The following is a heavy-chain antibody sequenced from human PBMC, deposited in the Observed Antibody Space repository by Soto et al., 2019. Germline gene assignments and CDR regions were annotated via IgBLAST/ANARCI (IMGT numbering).Heavy chain of an antibody. CDR1: GGSFSTHV. CDR3: ASGVREYSSAPPHF. Sequence: QVQLVQSGAEVKKPGSSVTVSCKAFGGSFSTHVVNWVRQAPGQGLEWVGLIIPVFGTTDYAQHFQGRVTITADEYTRTAFLEVSSLRSEDTAVYYCASGVREYSSAPPHFWGQGTLVSVSS. J-gene: IGHJ4*02. D-gene: IGHD5-12*01. CDR2: IIPVFGTT. V-gene: IGHV1-69*01.